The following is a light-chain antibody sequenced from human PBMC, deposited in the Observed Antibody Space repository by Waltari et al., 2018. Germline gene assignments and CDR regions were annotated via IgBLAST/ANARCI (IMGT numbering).Light chain of an antibody. CDR2: WAS. CDR3: QRYYNSPST. V-gene: IGKV4-1*01. Sequence: DFVMTQSPDSLAVSLGERDFINCKSSQSVFSRANFKNYLAWYQQRPGQPPNLLIYWASTRASGVPDRFVGSQSGSDFTLTINNLQPEDAGIYYCQRYYNSPSTFGQGTRLEIK. J-gene: IGKJ1*01. CDR1: QSVFSRANFKNY.